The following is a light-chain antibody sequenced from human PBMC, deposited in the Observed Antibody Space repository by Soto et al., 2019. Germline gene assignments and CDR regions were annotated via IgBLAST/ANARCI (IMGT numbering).Light chain of an antibody. J-gene: IGKJ2*01. Sequence: EIVMTQSPATLSVSPGERVTLSCRASESLSTYLAWYQQKPGQAPRLLIYGASTKATGIPARFRGSGSATDVTLTISSLQSEDFAVYYCQSYKDGPFTFGQGTKREI. CDR1: ESLSTY. CDR2: GAS. V-gene: IGKV3-15*01. CDR3: QSYKDGPFT.